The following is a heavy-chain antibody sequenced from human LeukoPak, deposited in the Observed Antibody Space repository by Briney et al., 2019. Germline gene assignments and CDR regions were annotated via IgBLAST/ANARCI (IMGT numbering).Heavy chain of an antibody. J-gene: IGHJ4*02. V-gene: IGHV3-21*01. CDR1: GFTFSSYS. CDR3: AGTGRDGYILYYFDY. Sequence: PGGSLRLSCAASGFTFSSYSMNWVRQAPGKGLEWVSSISSSSSYIYYADSVKGRFTISRDNAKNSLYLQMNSLRAEDTAVYYCAGTGRDGYILYYFDYWGQGTLVTVSS. D-gene: IGHD5-24*01. CDR2: ISSSSSYI.